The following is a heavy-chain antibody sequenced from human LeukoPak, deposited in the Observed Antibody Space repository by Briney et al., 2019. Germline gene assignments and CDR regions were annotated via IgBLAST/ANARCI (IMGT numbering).Heavy chain of an antibody. J-gene: IGHJ3*02. CDR1: GGSISSYY. V-gene: IGHV4-59*01. CDR3: ARRQTPYDSSGYHDAFDI. CDR2: IYYSGST. D-gene: IGHD3-22*01. Sequence: SETLSLTCTVSGGSISSYYWSWIRQPPGKGLEWIGYIYYSGSTNYNPSLKSRVTISVDTSKNQFSPKLSFVTAADTAVYYCARRQTPYDSSGYHDAFDIWGQGTMVAVSS.